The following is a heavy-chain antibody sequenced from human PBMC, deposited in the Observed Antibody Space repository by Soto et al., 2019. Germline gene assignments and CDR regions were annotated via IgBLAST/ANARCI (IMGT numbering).Heavy chain of an antibody. D-gene: IGHD6-19*01. CDR3: AREIASGAVAGVRGFDY. Sequence: QVQLVEYGGGVVQPGRSLRLSCAASGFTFSSYAMHWVRQAPGKGLEWVAVISYDGSNKYYADSVKGRFTISRDNSKNTLYLQMNSLRAEDTAVYYCAREIASGAVAGVRGFDYWGQGTLVTVSS. V-gene: IGHV3-30-3*01. J-gene: IGHJ4*02. CDR1: GFTFSSYA. CDR2: ISYDGSNK.